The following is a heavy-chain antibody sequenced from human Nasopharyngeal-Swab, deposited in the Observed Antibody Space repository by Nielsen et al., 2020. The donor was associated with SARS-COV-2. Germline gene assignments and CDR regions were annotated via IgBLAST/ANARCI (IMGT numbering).Heavy chain of an antibody. D-gene: IGHD2-2*01. Sequence: VRQAPGKGLEWVSSISSSSSYIYYADSVKGRFTISRDNAKNSLYLQMNSLRAEDTAVYYCARVLGSTSYYNWFDPWGQGTLVTVSS. J-gene: IGHJ5*02. CDR3: ARVLGSTSYYNWFDP. V-gene: IGHV3-21*01. CDR2: ISSSSSYI.